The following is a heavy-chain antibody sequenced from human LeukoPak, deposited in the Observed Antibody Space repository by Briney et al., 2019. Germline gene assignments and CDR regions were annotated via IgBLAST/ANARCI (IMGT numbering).Heavy chain of an antibody. CDR1: GYTFTGYY. Sequence: ASVKVSCKASGYTFTGYYMHWVRQAPQEGLEWMGWINPNSGGTNYAQKFQGRVTMTRDTSISTAYVELRRLRCDDTAVYYCARDYCSGGSCYLGAFDIWGQGTMVTVSS. CDR3: ARDYCSGGSCYLGAFDI. D-gene: IGHD2-15*01. V-gene: IGHV1-2*02. CDR2: INPNSGGT. J-gene: IGHJ3*02.